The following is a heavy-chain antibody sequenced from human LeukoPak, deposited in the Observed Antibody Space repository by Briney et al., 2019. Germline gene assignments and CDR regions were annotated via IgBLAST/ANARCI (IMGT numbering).Heavy chain of an antibody. J-gene: IGHJ3*02. Sequence: GGSLRLSCAASGFTFSSYGMHWVRQAPGKGLEWVTFIRYDGSNKYYADSVKGRFTISRDNSKNTLYLQMNSLRAEDTAVYYCVKDRGTVTTLDAFDIWGQGTMVTVSS. CDR2: IRYDGSNK. V-gene: IGHV3-30*02. CDR1: GFTFSSYG. CDR3: VKDRGTVTTLDAFDI. D-gene: IGHD4-17*01.